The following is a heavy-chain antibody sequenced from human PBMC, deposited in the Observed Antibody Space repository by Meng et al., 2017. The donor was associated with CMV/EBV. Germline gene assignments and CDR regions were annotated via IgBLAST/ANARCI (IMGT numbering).Heavy chain of an antibody. J-gene: IGHJ6*02. D-gene: IGHD3-3*01. CDR2: INHSGST. CDR1: GGSFSGYY. CDR3: ARVPPRGYDFWSGYYNLLSYYYYYGMDV. Sequence: SQTLSLTCAVYGGSFSGYYWSWLRQPPGKGLEWIGEINHSGSTNYNPSLKSRVTISVDTSKNQFSLKLSSVTAADTAVYYCARVPPRGYDFWSGYYNLLSYYYYYGMDVWGQGTTVTVSS. V-gene: IGHV4-34*01.